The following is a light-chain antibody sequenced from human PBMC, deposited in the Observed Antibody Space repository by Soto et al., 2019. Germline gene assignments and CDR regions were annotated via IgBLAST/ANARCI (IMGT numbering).Light chain of an antibody. CDR3: QKYDTAPQT. CDR1: QGIIDY. J-gene: IGKJ1*01. Sequence: DIQMTQSPSSLSASVGDTVTITCRASQGIIDYLAWYQQRPGKVPKLLIYAASTLQTGVPSRFSGSGAGTDFTLTISSLQPEDVATYYCQKYDTAPQTFGPWTRVEIK. CDR2: AAS. V-gene: IGKV1-27*01.